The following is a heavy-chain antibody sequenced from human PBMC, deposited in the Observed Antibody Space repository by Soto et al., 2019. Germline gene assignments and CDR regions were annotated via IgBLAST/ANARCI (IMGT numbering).Heavy chain of an antibody. V-gene: IGHV3-7*01. CDR2: IKQDGSEK. D-gene: IGHD3-10*01. CDR3: AREKGYYGSGSYYNDY. Sequence: GGSLRLSCAASGFTFSSYWMSWVRQAPGKGLEWVANIKQDGSEKYYVDSVKGRFTISRDNAKNSLYLQMNSLRAEDTAVYYCAREKGYYGSGSYYNDYWGQGTLVTVSS. CDR1: GFTFSSYW. J-gene: IGHJ4*02.